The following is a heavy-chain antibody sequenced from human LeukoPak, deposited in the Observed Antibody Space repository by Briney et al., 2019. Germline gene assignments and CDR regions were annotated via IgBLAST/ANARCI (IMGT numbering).Heavy chain of an antibody. V-gene: IGHV3-23*01. CDR3: AIMHGYYDGSGYWVQ. CDR1: GFTFGSYG. J-gene: IGHJ1*01. D-gene: IGHD3-22*01. Sequence: GGSLRLSCAASGFTFGSYGMSWVRQAPGKGLEWVSFITPNADRTSYADSVEGRFTVSRDNPRNTLYMQMNSLRDEDTALYYCAIMHGYYDGSGYWVQWGQGTLVTVSS. CDR2: ITPNADRT.